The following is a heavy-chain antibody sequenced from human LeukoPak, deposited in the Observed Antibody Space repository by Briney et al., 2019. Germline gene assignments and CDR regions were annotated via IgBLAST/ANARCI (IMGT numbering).Heavy chain of an antibody. CDR2: IYHSGST. CDR1: GYSISSGYY. J-gene: IGHJ5*02. D-gene: IGHD1-7*01. CDR3: ARDPGARNYFDP. Sequence: SETLSLTCTVSGYSISSGYYWGWIRQPPGKGLEWIGSIYHSGSTYYNPSLKSRVTISVDTSKNQFSLKLSSVTAADTAVYYCARDPGARNYFDPWGQGILVTVSS. V-gene: IGHV4-38-2*02.